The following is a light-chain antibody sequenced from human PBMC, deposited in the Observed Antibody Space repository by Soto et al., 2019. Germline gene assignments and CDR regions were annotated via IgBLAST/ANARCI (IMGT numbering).Light chain of an antibody. J-gene: IGKJ3*01. CDR2: AAS. Sequence: DIQMPQSPTSLSASVGDRVTITCRASQDIRNFVAWYQQKPGKAPKLLIYAASTLQSGVPSRFSGSGSGTDFTLTINSLQPEDVATYSGQKYSSVPVFGPGTKVEIK. CDR1: QDIRNF. CDR3: QKYSSVPV. V-gene: IGKV1-27*01.